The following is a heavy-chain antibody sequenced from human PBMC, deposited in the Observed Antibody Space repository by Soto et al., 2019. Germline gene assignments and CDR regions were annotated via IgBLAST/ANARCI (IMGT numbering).Heavy chain of an antibody. CDR3: ARDGVTGNNFDY. CDR2: IIHILGIA. V-gene: IGHV1-69*08. D-gene: IGHD1-20*01. CDR1: GGTFSSYT. Sequence: QVQLVQSGAEVKKPGSSVKVSCKASGGTFSSYTISWVRQAPGQGLEWMGRIIHILGIANYAQKFQGRVKITADKSTSTAYMELSSLRSEDTAVYYCARDGVTGNNFDYWGQGTMVTVSS. J-gene: IGHJ4*02.